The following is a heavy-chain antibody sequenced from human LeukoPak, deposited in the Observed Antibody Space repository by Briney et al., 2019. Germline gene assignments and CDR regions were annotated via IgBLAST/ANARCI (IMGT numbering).Heavy chain of an antibody. J-gene: IGHJ5*02. CDR3: AKHLTNAYYDMIWFDP. CDR1: GGSMNNHY. Sequence: SENLSLTCTVSGGSMNNHYWSWMRQPPGKGPEWIGYTYYSGSTNYNPSLKGRVTISVDTSKNQFSLKLTSVTAADTAVYYCAKHLTNAYYDMIWFDPWGQGTLVTVSS. V-gene: IGHV4-59*11. D-gene: IGHD3-16*01. CDR2: TYYSGST.